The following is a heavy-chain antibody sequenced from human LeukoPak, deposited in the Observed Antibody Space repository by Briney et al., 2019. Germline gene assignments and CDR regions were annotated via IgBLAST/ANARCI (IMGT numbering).Heavy chain of an antibody. Sequence: GGSLRLSCAASGFTFSSYGMHWVRQAPGKGLEWVAFIRYDGSNKYYADSVKGRFTISRDNSKNTLYLQMNSLRAEDTAVYYCAKDRDVTIFGVPFDYWGQGTLVTVSS. D-gene: IGHD3-3*01. J-gene: IGHJ4*02. CDR2: IRYDGSNK. CDR3: AKDRDVTIFGVPFDY. V-gene: IGHV3-30*02. CDR1: GFTFSSYG.